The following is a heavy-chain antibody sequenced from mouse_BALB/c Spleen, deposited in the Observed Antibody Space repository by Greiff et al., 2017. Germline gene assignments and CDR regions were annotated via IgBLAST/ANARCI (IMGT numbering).Heavy chain of an antibody. CDR3: ASDGNPFAY. Sequence: DVKLQESGAELVKPGASVKLSCTASGFNIKDTYMHWVKQRPEQGLEWIGRIDPANGNTKYDPKFQGKATITADTSSNTAYLQLSSLTSEDTAVYYCASDGNPFAYWGQGTLVTVSA. J-gene: IGHJ3*01. CDR2: IDPANGNT. CDR1: GFNIKDTY. D-gene: IGHD2-1*01. V-gene: IGHV14-3*02.